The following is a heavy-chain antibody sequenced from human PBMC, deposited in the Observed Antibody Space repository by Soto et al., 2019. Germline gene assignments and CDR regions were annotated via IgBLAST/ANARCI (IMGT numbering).Heavy chain of an antibody. J-gene: IGHJ4*02. CDR3: ARGGVGSTFDY. CDR1: GGSFSGYY. V-gene: IGHV4-34*01. D-gene: IGHD1-26*01. Sequence: QVQLQQWGAGLLKPSETLSLTCAVYGGSFSGYYWSWIRQPPGKGLEWIGEINHRGSTNYNPSLMSRVTISVDTSKNQFSLKLSSVTAADTAVYYCARGGVGSTFDYWGQGTLVTVSS. CDR2: INHRGST.